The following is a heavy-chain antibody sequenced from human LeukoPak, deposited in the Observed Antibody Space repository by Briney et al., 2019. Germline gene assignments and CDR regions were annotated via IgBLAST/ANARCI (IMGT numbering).Heavy chain of an antibody. CDR3: AKGDYSNYFDY. CDR1: GFTFSSSA. CDR2: ISGSGGST. D-gene: IGHD4-11*01. J-gene: IGHJ4*02. V-gene: IGHV3-23*01. Sequence: GGSLRLSCAASGFTFSSSAMSWVRQAPGKGLEWVSAISGSGGSTYYADSVKGRFTISRDNSKNTLYLQMNSLRAEDRAVYYCAKGDYSNYFDYWGQGTLVTVSS.